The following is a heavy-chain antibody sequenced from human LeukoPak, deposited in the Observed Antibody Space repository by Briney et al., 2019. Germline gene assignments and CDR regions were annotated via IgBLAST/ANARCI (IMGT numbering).Heavy chain of an antibody. CDR2: ISGNGGST. J-gene: IGHJ4*02. CDR1: GFTFSSYA. V-gene: IGHV3-23*01. CDR3: AKSGSSWLNKLGDFDY. Sequence: PGGSLRLSCAASGFTFSSYAMSWVRQAPGKGLEWVSAISGNGGSTYYADSVKGRFTISRDNSKNTLYLQMNSLRAEDTAVYYCAKSGSSWLNKLGDFDYWGQGTLVTVSS. D-gene: IGHD6-13*01.